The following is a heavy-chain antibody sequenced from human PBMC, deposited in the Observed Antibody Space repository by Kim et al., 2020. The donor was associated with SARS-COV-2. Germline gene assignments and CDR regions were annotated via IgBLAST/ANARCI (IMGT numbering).Heavy chain of an antibody. V-gene: IGHV3-23*01. J-gene: IGHJ4*02. Sequence: GGSLRLSCAASGFTFSSYAMSWVRQAPGKGLEWVSAIGGSGSRKYYADSVKGRFTIYRDNSKNTLYLQMNSLRAEDTAGYYCAKAWDYWGQGTLVTVSS. CDR1: GFTFSSYA. CDR3: AKAWDY. CDR2: IGGSGSRK.